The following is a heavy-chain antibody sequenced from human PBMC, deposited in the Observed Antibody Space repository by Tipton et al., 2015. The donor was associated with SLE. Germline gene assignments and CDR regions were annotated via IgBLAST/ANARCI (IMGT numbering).Heavy chain of an antibody. CDR2: ISSGGSST. J-gene: IGHJ3*02. D-gene: IGHD6-19*01. CDR1: GFTFNKAW. Sequence: SLRLSCAASGFTFNKAWLNWVRQAPGKGLEWVSAISSGGSSTYYADSVKGRFTISRDKSKNTVCLQMNSLRAEDTAVYYCAKDKASSDWFAAGAFDMWGQGTTVTVSS. V-gene: IGHV3-23*01. CDR3: AKDKASSDWFAAGAFDM.